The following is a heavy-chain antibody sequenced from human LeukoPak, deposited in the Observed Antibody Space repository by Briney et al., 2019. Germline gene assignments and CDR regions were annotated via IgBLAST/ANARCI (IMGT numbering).Heavy chain of an antibody. V-gene: IGHV5-10-1*01. CDR2: IDPSDSYI. Sequence: GESLKISCKGSGYSFTSYWISWVRQMPGKGLEWMGRIDPSDSYINYSPSFQGHVTISADKSISTAYLRWSSLKASGTAMYYCARQRFDYGYGMDVWGQGTTVTVSS. CDR1: GYSFTSYW. J-gene: IGHJ6*02. D-gene: IGHD3-16*01. CDR3: ARQRFDYGYGMDV.